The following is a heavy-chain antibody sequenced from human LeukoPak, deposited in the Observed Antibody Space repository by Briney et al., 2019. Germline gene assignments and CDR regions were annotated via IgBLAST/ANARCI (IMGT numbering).Heavy chain of an antibody. CDR1: GGSIGNGDYY. CDR2: IYFSGTT. J-gene: IGHJ4*02. Sequence: SQTLSLTCTVSGGSIGNGDYYWTWIRQPPGKGLEWIGYIYFSGTTYYNSSLKSRVTISIDPSKNQFSLKVTSVTAADTAVYYCARGDGYNSETFDSWGQGTLVTVSS. D-gene: IGHD5-24*01. V-gene: IGHV4-30-4*01. CDR3: ARGDGYNSETFDS.